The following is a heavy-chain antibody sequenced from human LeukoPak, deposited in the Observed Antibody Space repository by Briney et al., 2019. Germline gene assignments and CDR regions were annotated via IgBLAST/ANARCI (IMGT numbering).Heavy chain of an antibody. CDR2: ISSSSSYI. CDR3: ARVLYDSSGYYYYYYYMDV. J-gene: IGHJ6*03. D-gene: IGHD3-22*01. CDR1: GFTFSSYS. V-gene: IGHV3-21*04. Sequence: GGSLRLSCAASGFTFSSYSMNWVRQAPGKGLECVSSISSSSSYIYYADSVKGRLTISRDNAKNSLSLQMSSLRAEDTAVYYCARVLYDSSGYYYYYYYMDVWGKGTTVTVSS.